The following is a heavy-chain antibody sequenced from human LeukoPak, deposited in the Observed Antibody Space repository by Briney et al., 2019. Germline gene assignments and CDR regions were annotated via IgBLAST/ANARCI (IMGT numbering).Heavy chain of an antibody. CDR2: IYYSGST. Sequence: SETLSLTCTVSGGSISSYYWSWIRQPPGKGLEWIGYIYYSGSTNYNPSLKSRVTISVDTSKNQFSLKLSSVTAADTAVYYCARGTFYGSGSYPSRSFDYWGQGTLVTVSS. CDR1: GGSISSYY. CDR3: ARGTFYGSGSYPSRSFDY. D-gene: IGHD3-10*01. V-gene: IGHV4-59*01. J-gene: IGHJ4*02.